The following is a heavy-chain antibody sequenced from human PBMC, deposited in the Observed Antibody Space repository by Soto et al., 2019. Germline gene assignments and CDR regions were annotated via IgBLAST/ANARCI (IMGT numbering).Heavy chain of an antibody. CDR3: SKDPERTIFEVVNKPIHC. V-gene: IGHV3-30*18. CDR2: ISPDGNKT. Sequence: GSLRLSCAASGLAFNNNCMHWVRQAPGKGLEWVAIISPDGNKTYYADSVRGRFTISRDNSKDTLYVQINNLRAEDTVVYYCSKDPERTIFEVVNKPIHCWCPGPLVT. CDR1: GLAFNNNC. D-gene: IGHD3-3*01. J-gene: IGHJ4*02.